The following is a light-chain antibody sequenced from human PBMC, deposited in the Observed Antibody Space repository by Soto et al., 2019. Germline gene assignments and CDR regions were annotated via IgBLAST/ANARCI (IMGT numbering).Light chain of an antibody. CDR2: WAS. CDR3: HQYYTTPT. J-gene: IGKJ2*01. V-gene: IGKV4-1*01. CDR1: QGVLHSSSNRFS. Sequence: DIVMTQSPDSLAVSLGERATINCKSSQGVLHSSSNRFSLAWYQQKPGHPPKLIIFWASIRESGVPDRFSGSGSGTDFTLTINRLLIEDVANYFCHQYYTTPTFGQGTNLEIK.